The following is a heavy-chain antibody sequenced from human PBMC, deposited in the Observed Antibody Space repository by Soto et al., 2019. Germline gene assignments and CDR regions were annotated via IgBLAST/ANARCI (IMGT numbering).Heavy chain of an antibody. CDR1: GFTFGSYA. D-gene: IGHD3-22*01. CDR2: ISGSGGST. CDR3: AKGLLVVIKAPFDY. J-gene: IGHJ4*01. V-gene: IGHV3-23*01. Sequence: GGSLRLSCAASGFTFGSYAMSWVRQAPGKGLEWVSAISGSGGSTYYADSVKGRFTISRDNSKNTLYLQMNSLRAEDTAVYYCAKGLLVVIKAPFDYWGQGTLVTVSS.